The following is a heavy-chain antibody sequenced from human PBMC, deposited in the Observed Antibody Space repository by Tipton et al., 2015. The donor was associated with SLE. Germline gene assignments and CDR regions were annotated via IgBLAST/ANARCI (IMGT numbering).Heavy chain of an antibody. CDR3: ARRSVAGTDY. Sequence: SWIRQPPGKGLEWMGRIDPSDSYTNYSPSFQGHVTISADKSISTAYLQWSSLKASDTAMYYCARRSVAGTDYWGQGTLVTVSS. J-gene: IGHJ4*02. D-gene: IGHD6-19*01. CDR2: IDPSDSYT. V-gene: IGHV5-10-1*01.